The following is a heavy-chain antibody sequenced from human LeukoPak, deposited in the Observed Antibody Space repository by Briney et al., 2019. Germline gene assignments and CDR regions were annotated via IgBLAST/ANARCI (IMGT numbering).Heavy chain of an antibody. V-gene: IGHV4-34*01. Sequence: SETLSLTCAVYAESYSHYYWTWIRQAPGKGLEWLGEINHRGTTNFNLSLKSRDTISVDTSKHQFSLKLTFVSAADTAVYYCATMSPNGYTGLIGAVVGYFGNWGQGTLVTVSS. D-gene: IGHD3-16*01. CDR1: AESYSHYY. J-gene: IGHJ4*02. CDR2: INHRGTT. CDR3: ATMSPNGYTGLIGAVVGYFGN.